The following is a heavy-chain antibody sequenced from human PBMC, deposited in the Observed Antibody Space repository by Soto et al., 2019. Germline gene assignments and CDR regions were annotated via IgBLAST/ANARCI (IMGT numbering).Heavy chain of an antibody. CDR3: ARQVWGGFYFDY. CDR1: GGSISSTNYY. CDR2: IYFTGTT. Sequence: QLQLQESGPGLVKPSETLSLTCTVSGGSISSTNYYWAWVRQPPGKGLEWIGSIYFTGTTYYNPSLKSRVTISVDTSKNQFSLKMRSVTAADTAVYFCARQVWGGFYFDYWGQGTLVSVSS. J-gene: IGHJ4*02. D-gene: IGHD3-16*01. V-gene: IGHV4-39*01.